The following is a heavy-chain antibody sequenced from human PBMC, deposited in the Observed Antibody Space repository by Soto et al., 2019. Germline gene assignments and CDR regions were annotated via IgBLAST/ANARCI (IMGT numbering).Heavy chain of an antibody. V-gene: IGHV4-39*01. Sequence: SETLSLTXTVSGGSIRSTTYYWAWIRQPPGKGLEWIGSIYYSGTTYYNPSLKSRVTISVDTSKNQFSLKLSSVTAADTAVYSCAGHWSSSGNNWFDPWGQRTLVTVSS. CDR3: AGHWSSSGNNWFDP. CDR1: GGSIRSTTYY. J-gene: IGHJ5*02. CDR2: IYYSGTT. D-gene: IGHD1-1*01.